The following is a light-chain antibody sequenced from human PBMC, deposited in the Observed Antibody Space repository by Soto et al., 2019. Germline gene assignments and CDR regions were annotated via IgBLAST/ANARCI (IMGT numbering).Light chain of an antibody. CDR3: NSYAGAGSNKWV. J-gene: IGLJ3*02. Sequence: QSALTQPPSASGSPGQSVTISCTGTSSDVGAYNYVSWYQQHPGKAPKLIIYEVTRRPSGVPDRFSGSKSGNTASLTVSGLQAEDEADYYCNSYAGAGSNKWVFGGGTQLTVL. CDR2: EVT. V-gene: IGLV2-8*01. CDR1: SSDVGAYNY.